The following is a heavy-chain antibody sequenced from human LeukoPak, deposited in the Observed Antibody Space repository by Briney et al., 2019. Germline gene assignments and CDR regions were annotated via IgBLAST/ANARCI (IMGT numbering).Heavy chain of an antibody. D-gene: IGHD3-22*01. Sequence: ASVKVSCKASGYTFTSYDINWVRQATGQGLEWMGWMKPNSDNTGYAQKFQGRVTMTRNTSIGTAYMELNSLRSEDTAVYYCARGLRDYDTSGPDYWGQGTLVTVSS. J-gene: IGHJ4*02. CDR3: ARGLRDYDTSGPDY. V-gene: IGHV1-8*01. CDR1: GYTFTSYD. CDR2: MKPNSDNT.